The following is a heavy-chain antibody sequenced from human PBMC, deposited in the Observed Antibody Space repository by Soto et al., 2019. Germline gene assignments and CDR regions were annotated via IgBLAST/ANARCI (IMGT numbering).Heavy chain of an antibody. CDR2: IIPIFGTA. D-gene: IGHD6-6*01. CDR3: ATRPYYYYGMDV. J-gene: IGHJ6*02. Sequence: QVQLVQSGAEVKKPGSSVKVSCKASGGTFSSYAISWVRQAPGQGLEWMGGIIPIFGTANYAQKFQGRVTMXAAXSTSTAYMELSSLRSEDTAVYYCATRPYYYYGMDVWGQGTTVTVSS. CDR1: GGTFSSYA. V-gene: IGHV1-69*12.